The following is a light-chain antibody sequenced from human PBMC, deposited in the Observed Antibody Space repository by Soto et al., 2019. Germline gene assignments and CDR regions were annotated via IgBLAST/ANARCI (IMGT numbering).Light chain of an antibody. CDR3: HSYDTTAHWV. CDR2: QDN. Sequence: NFMLTQPHSVSESPGKTVTISCTRSGGSIANNYVQWYQQRPGSAPTPVIFQDNERPSGVPDRFSGSIDRSSNSASLTISGLRTEDEADYYCHSYDTTAHWVFGGGTKVTVL. J-gene: IGLJ3*02. V-gene: IGLV6-57*04. CDR1: GGSIANNY.